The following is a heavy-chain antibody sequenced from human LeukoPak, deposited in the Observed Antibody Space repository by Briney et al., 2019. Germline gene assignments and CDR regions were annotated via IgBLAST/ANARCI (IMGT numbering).Heavy chain of an antibody. CDR1: GYTFTSYG. Sequence: ASVKVSCKASGYTFTSYGISWVRQAPGQGLEWMGWISTFNGNINYAQIVQDRVTMTTDTSTNTAYLELRSLRSDDTAVYYCARRHLIGNGYFDHWGQGTLVTVSS. CDR3: ARRHLIGNGYFDH. J-gene: IGHJ4*02. V-gene: IGHV1-18*01. CDR2: ISTFNGNI. D-gene: IGHD1-1*01.